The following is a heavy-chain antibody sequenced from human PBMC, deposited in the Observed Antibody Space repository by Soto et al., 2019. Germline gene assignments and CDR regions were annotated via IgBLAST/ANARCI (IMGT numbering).Heavy chain of an antibody. D-gene: IGHD5-12*01. Sequence: PGGSLRLSCAASGFTLSSYSMNWVRQAPGKGLEWVSYISSSSSTIYYADSVKGRFTISRDNAKNSLYLQMNSLRDEDTAVYYCARDEVLHFATTTDYWGQGTLVTVSS. J-gene: IGHJ4*02. CDR3: ARDEVLHFATTTDY. CDR2: ISSSSSTI. V-gene: IGHV3-48*02. CDR1: GFTLSSYS.